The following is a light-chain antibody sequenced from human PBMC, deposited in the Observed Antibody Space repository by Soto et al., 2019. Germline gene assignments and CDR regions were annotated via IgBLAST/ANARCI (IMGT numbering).Light chain of an antibody. CDR3: QQYNSYPWT. Sequence: DIQLTQTPATLSASVGDEVTITCRASQSIGKWLAWYQQKPGRAPKLLIYDASSFQSGVSSRFRGSGSGAEFTLTISSLQPDEIATYYCQQYNSYPWTFGQGTKVDIK. CDR2: DAS. CDR1: QSIGKW. V-gene: IGKV1-5*01. J-gene: IGKJ1*01.